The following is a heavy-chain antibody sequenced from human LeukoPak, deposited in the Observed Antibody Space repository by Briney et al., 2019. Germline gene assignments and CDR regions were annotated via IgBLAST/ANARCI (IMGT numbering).Heavy chain of an antibody. Sequence: GASVKVSCKASGYTFTSYGISWVRQAPGQGLEWMGWISAYNGNTNYAQKLQGRVTMTTDTSTRTAYMELRSLRSDDTAVYYCARDGEQQLVLRVPYYSYYGMDVWGQGTTVTVSS. J-gene: IGHJ6*02. CDR1: GYTFTSYG. V-gene: IGHV1-18*01. CDR2: ISAYNGNT. CDR3: ARDGEQQLVLRVPYYSYYGMDV. D-gene: IGHD6-13*01.